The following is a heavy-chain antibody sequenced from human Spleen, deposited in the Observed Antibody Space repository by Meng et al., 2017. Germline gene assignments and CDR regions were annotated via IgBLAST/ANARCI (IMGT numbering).Heavy chain of an antibody. J-gene: IGHJ4*02. Sequence: QVHLQHWGAGLLKPSETLSLTCVVSGGSFSDYYWSWIRQPPGNGLKWIGEINHSGSTNYNPSLESRATISVDTSQNNLSLKLSSVTAADSAVYYCARGPTTMAHDFDYWGQGTLVTVSS. CDR1: GGSFSDYY. D-gene: IGHD4-11*01. CDR3: ARGPTTMAHDFDY. CDR2: INHSGST. V-gene: IGHV4-34*01.